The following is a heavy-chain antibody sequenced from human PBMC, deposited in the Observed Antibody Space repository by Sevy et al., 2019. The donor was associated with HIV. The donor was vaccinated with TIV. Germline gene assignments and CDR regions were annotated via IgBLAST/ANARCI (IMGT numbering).Heavy chain of an antibody. D-gene: IGHD2-15*01. J-gene: IGHJ4*02. V-gene: IGHV1-69*06. CDR2: IIPIFGTA. CDR1: GGTFSSYA. CDR3: ARGCSGGSCAYYFDY. Sequence: ASVNVSCKASGGTFSSYAISWVRQAPGQGLEWMGGIIPIFGTANYAQKFQGRVTITADKSTSTAYMELSSLRSEDTAVYYCARGCSGGSCAYYFDYWGQGTLVTVSS.